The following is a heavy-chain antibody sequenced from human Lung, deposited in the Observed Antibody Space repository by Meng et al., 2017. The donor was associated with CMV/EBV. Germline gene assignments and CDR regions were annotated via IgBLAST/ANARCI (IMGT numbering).Heavy chain of an antibody. CDR2: INPNSGGT. CDR1: GYTFTGYY. J-gene: IGHJ6*02. CDR3: ARDRVPAAFRDYGMDV. Sequence: ASXXVSCKASGYTFTGYYMHWVRQAPGQGLEWMGWINPNSGGTNYAQKFQGRVTMTRDTSISTAYMELSRLRSDDTAVYYCARDRVPAAFRDYGMDVWGQEXTDTVSS. V-gene: IGHV1-2*02. D-gene: IGHD2-2*01.